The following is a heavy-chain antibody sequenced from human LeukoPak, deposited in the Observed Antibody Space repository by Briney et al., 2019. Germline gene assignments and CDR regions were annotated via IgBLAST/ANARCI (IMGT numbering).Heavy chain of an antibody. D-gene: IGHD5-12*01. CDR3: ARRGGYSGYRHNPLSYYFDY. Sequence: SETLSLTCTVSGVSISSYYWSWLRQPPGKGLEWIGYIYYSGSTNYNPSLKSRVTISVDTSKHQFSLKLSSVTAADTAVYYCARRGGYSGYRHNPLSYYFDYWGQGTLVTVSS. CDR2: IYYSGST. V-gene: IGHV4-59*12. CDR1: GVSISSYY. J-gene: IGHJ4*02.